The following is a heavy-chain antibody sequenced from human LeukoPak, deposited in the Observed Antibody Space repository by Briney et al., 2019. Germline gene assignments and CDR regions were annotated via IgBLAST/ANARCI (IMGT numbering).Heavy chain of an antibody. Sequence: SSETLSLTCTVSGSSISNYYWGWIRQAPGKGLEWIGSIYYSGSTYYNPSLKSRVTISVDTSKNQFSLKLSSVTAADTAVYYCARAPKYSSSWYYFDYWGQGTLVTVSS. CDR2: IYYSGST. CDR1: GSSISNYY. J-gene: IGHJ4*02. V-gene: IGHV4-39*07. D-gene: IGHD6-13*01. CDR3: ARAPKYSSSWYYFDY.